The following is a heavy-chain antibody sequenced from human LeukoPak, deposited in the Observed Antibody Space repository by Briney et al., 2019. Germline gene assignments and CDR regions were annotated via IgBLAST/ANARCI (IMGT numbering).Heavy chain of an antibody. CDR1: GGTFSSYA. J-gene: IGHJ5*02. CDR2: IIPILGIA. CDR3: ARGGWQQLNWFDP. V-gene: IGHV1-69*04. D-gene: IGHD6-13*01. Sequence: SVKVSCKASGGTFSSYAISWVRQAPGQGLEWMGRIIPILGIANYAQKFQGRVTITADKSTSTAYMELSSLRSEDTAVYYCARGGWQQLNWFDPWGQGTLVTVSS.